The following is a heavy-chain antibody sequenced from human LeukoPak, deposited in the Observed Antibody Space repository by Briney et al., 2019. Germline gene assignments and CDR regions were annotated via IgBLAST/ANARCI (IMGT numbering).Heavy chain of an antibody. CDR1: GCSISSSSYY. Sequence: SETLSLTCTVSGCSISSSSYYWGWIRQPPGKGLEWIGSIYYSGSTYYNPSLKSRVTIAVDTSKNQFSLKLSSVTAADTAVYYCARALRFLETPAPRHAFDIWGQGTMVTVSS. J-gene: IGHJ3*02. CDR3: ARALRFLETPAPRHAFDI. V-gene: IGHV4-39*07. CDR2: IYYSGST. D-gene: IGHD3-3*01.